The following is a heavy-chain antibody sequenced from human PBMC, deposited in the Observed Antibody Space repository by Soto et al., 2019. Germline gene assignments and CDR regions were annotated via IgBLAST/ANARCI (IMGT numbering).Heavy chain of an antibody. CDR3: AKDFDEWLARDYCYCGMDV. V-gene: IGHV3-30*18. CDR1: GFTFSSYG. J-gene: IGHJ6*02. CDR2: ISYDGSNK. D-gene: IGHD6-19*01. Sequence: QVQLVESGGGVVQPGRSLRLSCAASGFTFSSYGMHWVRQAPGKGLEWVAVISYDGSNKYYADSVKGRFTISRDNSKNTLYLQMTSLSAEDTAVYYCAKDFDEWLARDYCYCGMDVWGPGTTVTVS.